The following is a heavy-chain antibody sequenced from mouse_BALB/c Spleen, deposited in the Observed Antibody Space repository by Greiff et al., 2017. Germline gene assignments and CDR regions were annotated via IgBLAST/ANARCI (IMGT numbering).Heavy chain of an antibody. Sequence: VKLMESGPGLVAPSQSLSITCTVSGFSLTSYGVSWVRQPPGKGLEWLGVIWGDGSTNYHSALISRLSISKDNSKSQVFLKLNSLQTDDTATYYCAKSPHYYGSSYERGNAMDYWGQGTSVTVSS. J-gene: IGHJ4*01. CDR2: IWGDGST. CDR1: GFSLTSYG. D-gene: IGHD1-1*01. CDR3: AKSPHYYGSSYERGNAMDY. V-gene: IGHV2-3*01.